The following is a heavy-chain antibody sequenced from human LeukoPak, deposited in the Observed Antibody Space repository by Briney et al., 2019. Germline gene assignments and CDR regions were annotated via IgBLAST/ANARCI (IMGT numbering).Heavy chain of an antibody. Sequence: AAVKVACKASGYTFTSYGISWVGQAPGQGLEWRGWISAHNGKTNYAQKFQDRVTITTATSTRTAYMELRSLRSDDTAVYYCARGRGFYDSSAYYRFDYWGQGTLVTVSS. CDR2: ISAHNGKT. D-gene: IGHD3-22*01. CDR3: ARGRGFYDSSAYYRFDY. V-gene: IGHV1-18*01. J-gene: IGHJ4*02. CDR1: GYTFTSYG.